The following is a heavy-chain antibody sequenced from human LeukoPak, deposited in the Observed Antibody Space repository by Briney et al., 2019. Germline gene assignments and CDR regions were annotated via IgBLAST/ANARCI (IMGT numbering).Heavy chain of an antibody. CDR2: ISGSGGST. Sequence: PGGSLRLSCAASGLTFSSYAMSWVRQAPGKGLEWVSAISGSGGSTYYADSVKGRFTISRDNSKNTLYLQMNSLGAEDTAVYYCAKDLRRSGSYGVPDAFDIWGQGTMVTISS. V-gene: IGHV3-23*01. CDR1: GLTFSSYA. CDR3: AKDLRRSGSYGVPDAFDI. J-gene: IGHJ3*02. D-gene: IGHD1-26*01.